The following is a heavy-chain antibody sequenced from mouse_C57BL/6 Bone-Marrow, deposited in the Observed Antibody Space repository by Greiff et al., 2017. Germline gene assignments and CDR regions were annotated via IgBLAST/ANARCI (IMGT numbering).Heavy chain of an antibody. CDR2: IYPRSGNT. J-gene: IGHJ4*01. CDR3: AREKTARDYYTMDY. D-gene: IGHD3-2*01. Sequence: QVQLQQSGAELARPGASVKLSCKASGYTFTSSGISWVKQRTGQGLEWIGEIYPRSGNTYYNEKFKGKATLTADKSTRTAYMELRSLTAEDSAVYICAREKTARDYYTMDYWGQGTSVTVSS. V-gene: IGHV1-81*01. CDR1: GYTFTSSG.